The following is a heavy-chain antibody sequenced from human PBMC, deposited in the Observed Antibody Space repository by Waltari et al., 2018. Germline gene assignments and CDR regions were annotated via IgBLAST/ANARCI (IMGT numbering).Heavy chain of an antibody. CDR2: SSSDVKT. D-gene: IGHD3-3*01. Sequence: EVQLVESGGGLLQPGGSLRLSCAASGFIVSGNYMTWVRQAPGKGLECVSISSSDVKTYYADSVKGRFTIARDNSKNTLFLQMNSLRAEDTAVYYCASRERSGYYYGMDVWGQGTTVTVSS. J-gene: IGHJ6*02. CDR1: GFIVSGNY. CDR3: ASRERSGYYYGMDV. V-gene: IGHV3-53*01.